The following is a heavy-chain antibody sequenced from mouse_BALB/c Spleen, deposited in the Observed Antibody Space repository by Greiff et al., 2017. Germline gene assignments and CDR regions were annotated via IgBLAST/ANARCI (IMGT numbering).Heavy chain of an antibody. CDR3: TRTGLYYCGSTFYWYFDV. Sequence: QVQLKESGAELVKPGASVKLSCKASGYTFTSYYMYWVKQRPGQGLEWIGEINPSNGGTNFNEKFKSKATLTVDKSSSTAYMQLSSLTSEDSAVYYCTRTGLYYCGSTFYWYFDVWGAGTTVTVSS. CDR1: GYTFTSYY. D-gene: IGHD1-1*01. J-gene: IGHJ1*01. CDR2: INPSNGGT. V-gene: IGHV1S81*02.